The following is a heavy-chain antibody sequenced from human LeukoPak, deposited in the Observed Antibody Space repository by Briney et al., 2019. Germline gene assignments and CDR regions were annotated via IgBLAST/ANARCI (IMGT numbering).Heavy chain of an antibody. CDR2: IYPSGST. J-gene: IGHJ4*02. D-gene: IGHD4-11*01. CDR1: GGSISSYY. Sequence: SETLSFTCTVSGGSISSYYWSWIRQPPGKGLDWIGYIYPSGSTNYNPSLKSRLTISVDTSKNQFSLKLSSVTAADTAVYYCARLDSNYVGFGYWGQGTLVTVSS. V-gene: IGHV4-4*09. CDR3: ARLDSNYVGFGY.